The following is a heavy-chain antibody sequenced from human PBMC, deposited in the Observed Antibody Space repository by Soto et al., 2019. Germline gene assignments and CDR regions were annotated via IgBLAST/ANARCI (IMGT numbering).Heavy chain of an antibody. J-gene: IGHJ4*02. D-gene: IGHD1-26*01. Sequence: QVQMVQSGAEVKKPGASVKVSCKASNYSFSSFGISWMRQAPGQGLEWMAWINPSNDNTNYAQSLQDRVTLTTDTSTSTANMELRSLRSDDTAVYYCARDPFYSGSNLQVGYFDSWGQGTLVTVSS. CDR2: INPSNDNT. V-gene: IGHV1-18*01. CDR3: ARDPFYSGSNLQVGYFDS. CDR1: NYSFSSFG.